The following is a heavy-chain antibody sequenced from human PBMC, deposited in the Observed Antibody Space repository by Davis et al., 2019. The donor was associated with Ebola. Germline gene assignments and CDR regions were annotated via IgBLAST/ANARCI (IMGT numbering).Heavy chain of an antibody. V-gene: IGHV3-23*01. J-gene: IGHJ6*02. Sequence: GESLKISCAASGFTFSSYAMSWVRQAPGKGLEWVSSISGSGDSTYYADSVKGRFTISRDNSKNTLYLQMNSLRDEDTALYYCVRGVVVVASIYGLDVWGQGTTVTVSS. CDR1: GFTFSSYA. CDR2: ISGSGDST. D-gene: IGHD2-15*01. CDR3: VRGVVVVASIYGLDV.